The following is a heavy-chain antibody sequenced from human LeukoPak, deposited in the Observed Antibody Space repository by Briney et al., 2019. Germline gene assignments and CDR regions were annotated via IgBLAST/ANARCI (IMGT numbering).Heavy chain of an antibody. D-gene: IGHD3-10*01. V-gene: IGHV3-30*18. CDR2: TSYDGNNK. CDR3: AKSTYGSGGLIDC. J-gene: IGHJ4*02. Sequence: GRSLRLSCAASGFTFSSYGMHWVRQAPGKELDWVAVTSYDGNNKYYAASVKGRFTISRDNSKNTLYLQMNSLRAEDTAVYYFAKSTYGSGGLIDCWGQGTLVTVSS. CDR1: GFTFSSYG.